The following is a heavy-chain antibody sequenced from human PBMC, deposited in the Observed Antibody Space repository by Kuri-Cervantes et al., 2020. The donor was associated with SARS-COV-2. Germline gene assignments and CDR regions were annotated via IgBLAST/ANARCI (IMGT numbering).Heavy chain of an antibody. CDR2: ISWNSGSI. D-gene: IGHD3-10*01. CDR3: AKDRMVQGVIRGTAFDP. J-gene: IGHJ5*02. Sequence: GGSLRLSCAASGFTFDDYAMHWVRQAPGKGLEWVSGISWNSGSIGYADSVKGRFTISRDNAKNSLYLQMNSLRDEDTALYYCAKDRMVQGVIRGTAFDPWGQGTLVTVSS. V-gene: IGHV3-9*01. CDR1: GFTFDDYA.